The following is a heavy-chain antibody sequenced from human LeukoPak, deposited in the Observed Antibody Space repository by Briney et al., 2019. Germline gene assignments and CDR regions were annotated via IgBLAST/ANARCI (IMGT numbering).Heavy chain of an antibody. CDR2: YNAEKAEA. D-gene: IGHD1-26*01. V-gene: IGHV1-24*01. CDR3: ATVYVYSGSHYFDF. J-gene: IGHJ4*02. CDR1: GHSLTEVS. Sequence: ASVKVSCNVSGHSLTEVSIHWVRQAPGKGLDWMGGYNAEKAEAVYAQKFQGRVTMTEDTSTDTAYMELSGLRSDDTAVYYCATVYVYSGSHYFDFWGQGALVTVSS.